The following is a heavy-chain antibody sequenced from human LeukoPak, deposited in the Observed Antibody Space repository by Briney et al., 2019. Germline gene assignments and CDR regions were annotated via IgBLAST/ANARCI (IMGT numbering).Heavy chain of an antibody. Sequence: GAPVKVSCKASGGTFSSYAISWVRQAPGQGLEWMGGIIPIFGTANYAQKFQGRVTITADESTSTAYMELSSLRSEDTAVYYCARAPEYYYGSGSYYKGPFDYWGQGTLVTVSP. CDR2: IIPIFGTA. D-gene: IGHD3-10*01. J-gene: IGHJ4*02. CDR3: ARAPEYYYGSGSYYKGPFDY. CDR1: GGTFSSYA. V-gene: IGHV1-69*13.